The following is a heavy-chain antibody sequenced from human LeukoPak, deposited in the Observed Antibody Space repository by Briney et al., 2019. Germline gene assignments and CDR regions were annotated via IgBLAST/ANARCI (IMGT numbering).Heavy chain of an antibody. D-gene: IGHD1-1*01. V-gene: IGHV4-31*03. J-gene: IGHJ6*02. Sequence: SETLSLTCTISGGSISSGTYYWSWIRQHPGKGLERIGNIYYSGSTNYRPSLKSRVTIPVDTSKNQFSLKLNSVTAADTAVYYCARRNDPYGMDVWGQGTTVTVSS. CDR2: IYYSGST. CDR1: GGSISSGTYY. CDR3: ARRNDPYGMDV.